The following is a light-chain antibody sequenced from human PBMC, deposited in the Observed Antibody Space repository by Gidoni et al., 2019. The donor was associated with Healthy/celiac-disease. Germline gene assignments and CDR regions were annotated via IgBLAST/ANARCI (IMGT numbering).Light chain of an antibody. CDR1: QSVSSN. V-gene: IGKV3-15*01. CDR2: GAS. CDR3: QQYNNWPPLT. J-gene: IGKJ4*01. Sequence: EIVMTQYPATLSVSPGERATLSCRASQSVSSNFAWYQQKPGQAPRLLIYGASTRATGIPARFSVSGSGTEFTLTISILQSEDFAVYYCQQYNNWPPLTFGGGTKVEIK.